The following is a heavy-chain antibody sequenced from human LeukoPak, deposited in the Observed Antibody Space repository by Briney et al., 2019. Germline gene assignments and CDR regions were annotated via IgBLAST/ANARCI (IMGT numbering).Heavy chain of an antibody. J-gene: IGHJ6*03. V-gene: IGHV1-18*01. Sequence: GASVKVSCKASVYTFTSYGFSWVRQAPAQGLEWMGWISGYNGNTTYAEQLQGRVTITTDRSTTTAYMELRNLRSEDTAVYYCARDSDSYGYAWSYYYYYMDVWGKGTTVTVSS. CDR3: ARDSDSYGYAWSYYYYYMDV. CDR2: ISGYNGNT. CDR1: VYTFTSYG. D-gene: IGHD5-18*01.